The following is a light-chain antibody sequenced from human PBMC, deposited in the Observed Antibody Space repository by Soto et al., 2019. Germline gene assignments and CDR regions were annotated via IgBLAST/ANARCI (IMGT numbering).Light chain of an antibody. CDR1: QSISSY. Sequence: DIQMTQSPSSLSASVGDRVTITCRASQSISSYLNWYQQKPGKAPKLLIYAASSLQSGVPSRFSGSGSATDFTLTISSLLPEDLATDYCQQSYSTPTFGQGTKLEIK. CDR3: QQSYSTPT. J-gene: IGKJ2*01. V-gene: IGKV1-39*01. CDR2: AAS.